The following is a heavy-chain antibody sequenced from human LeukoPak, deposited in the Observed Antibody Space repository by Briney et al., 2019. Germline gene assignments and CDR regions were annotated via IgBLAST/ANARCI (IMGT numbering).Heavy chain of an antibody. J-gene: IGHJ4*02. D-gene: IGHD5-24*01. V-gene: IGHV1-69*02. Sequence: SVKVSCKASGGTFSSYTISWVRQAPGQGLEWMGRIIPILGIANYAQKFQGRVTITADKSTSTAYMELSSLRSEDTAVYYCARMGDGYNGMGFHYWGQGTLVTVSS. CDR2: IIPILGIA. CDR3: ARMGDGYNGMGFHY. CDR1: GGTFSSYT.